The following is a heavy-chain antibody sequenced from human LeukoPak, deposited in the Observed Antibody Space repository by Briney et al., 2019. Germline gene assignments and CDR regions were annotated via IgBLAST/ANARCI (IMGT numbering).Heavy chain of an antibody. CDR2: IWYDGSNK. J-gene: IGHJ4*02. CDR3: ATGSGGSYNY. CDR1: GFTFSSYG. Sequence: GGSLRLSCAASGFTFSSYGMHWVRQAPGKGLEWVAVIWYDGSNKYYADSVKGRLTISRDNSKNTLYLQMNSLRAEDTAVYYCATGSGGSYNYWGQGTLVTVSS. D-gene: IGHD2-15*01. V-gene: IGHV3-33*01.